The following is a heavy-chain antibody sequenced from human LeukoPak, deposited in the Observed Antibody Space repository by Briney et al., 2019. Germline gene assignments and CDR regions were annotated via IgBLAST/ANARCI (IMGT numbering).Heavy chain of an antibody. J-gene: IGHJ3*02. Sequence: SETLSLTCTVSGGSISNYYWSWIRQPPGKGLEWIGYIYYSGSTNYNPSLKSRVTISVDTSKNQFSLKLSSVTAADTAVYYCARVGEYYYDSSGPTWAFDIWGQGTMVTVSS. CDR3: ARVGEYYYDSSGPTWAFDI. V-gene: IGHV4-59*12. CDR1: GGSISNYY. CDR2: IYYSGST. D-gene: IGHD3-22*01.